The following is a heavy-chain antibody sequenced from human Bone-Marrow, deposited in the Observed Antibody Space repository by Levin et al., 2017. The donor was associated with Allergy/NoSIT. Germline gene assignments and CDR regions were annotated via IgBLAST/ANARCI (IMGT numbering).Heavy chain of an antibody. CDR3: ARGYYDSTGYYYALDC. J-gene: IGHJ4*02. D-gene: IGHD3-22*01. CDR2: ISSSGGTK. V-gene: IGHV3-11*01. CDR1: GFTFRGYY. Sequence: PGGSLRLSCAASGFTFRGYYMSWVRQAPGKGLEWLSFISSSGGTKYYADSLKGRFAVSRDNAQNSLFLQMNSLRVEDTAVYYCARGYYDSTGYYYALDCWGQGVLVTVAS.